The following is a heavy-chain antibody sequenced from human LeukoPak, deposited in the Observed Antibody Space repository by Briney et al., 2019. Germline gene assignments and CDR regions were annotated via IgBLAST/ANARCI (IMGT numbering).Heavy chain of an antibody. CDR2: IHHSGST. CDR1: GGSISSGGYS. Sequence: SETLSLTCAVSGGSISSGGYSWSWIRQPPGKGLEWIGYIHHSGSTYYNPSLKSRVTISVDRSKNQFSLKLSSVTAADTAVYYCARGAAAGTILGYWGQGTLVTVSS. V-gene: IGHV4-30-2*01. D-gene: IGHD6-13*01. J-gene: IGHJ4*02. CDR3: ARGAAAGTILGY.